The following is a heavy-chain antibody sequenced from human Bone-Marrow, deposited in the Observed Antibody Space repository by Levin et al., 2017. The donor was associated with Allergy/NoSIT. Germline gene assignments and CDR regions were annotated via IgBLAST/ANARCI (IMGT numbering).Heavy chain of an antibody. CDR3: VRDDTYCSSGSCWTMIDY. V-gene: IGHV1-2*02. CDR2: INPNSGGT. D-gene: IGHD2-15*01. J-gene: IGHJ4*02. CDR1: TYTFTDHY. Sequence: AASVKVSCAASTYTFTDHYIHWVRQAPGQGLEWMGWINPNSGGTKFAQKFQDRVTLTTDTSIRTAYMEVSRLRSDDTAFYYCVRDDTYCSSGSCWTMIDYWGQGTLVTVSS.